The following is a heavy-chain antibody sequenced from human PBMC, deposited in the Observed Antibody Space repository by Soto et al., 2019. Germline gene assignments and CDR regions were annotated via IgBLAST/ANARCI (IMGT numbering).Heavy chain of an antibody. CDR2: IYYSGST. D-gene: IGHD2-21*02. Sequence: SETLSLTCTVSGGSISSGGYYWSWIRQHPGKGLEWVGYIYYSGSTYYNPSLKSRVTISVDTSKNQFSLKLSSVTAADTAVYYCARGGYCGGDCHWFDPWGQGTLVTVSS. CDR1: GGSISSGGYY. CDR3: ARGGYCGGDCHWFDP. V-gene: IGHV4-31*03. J-gene: IGHJ5*02.